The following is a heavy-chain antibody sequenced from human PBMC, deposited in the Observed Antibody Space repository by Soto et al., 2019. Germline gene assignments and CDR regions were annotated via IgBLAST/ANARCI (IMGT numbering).Heavy chain of an antibody. CDR1: GFTFSSYA. CDR3: ARAPLI. J-gene: IGHJ4*02. D-gene: IGHD3-16*01. Sequence: GSLRLACSASGFTFSSYAMHWVRQAPGKGLEWVAVISYDGSNKYYADSVKGRFTISRDNSKNTLYLQMNSLRAEDTAVYYCARAPLIWGQGTLVTVYS. V-gene: IGHV3-30-3*01. CDR2: ISYDGSNK.